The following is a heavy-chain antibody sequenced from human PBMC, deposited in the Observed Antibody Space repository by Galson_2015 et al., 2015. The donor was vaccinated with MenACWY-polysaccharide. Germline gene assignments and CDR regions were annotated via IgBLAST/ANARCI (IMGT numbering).Heavy chain of an antibody. CDR3: AKTLGYSSFGVDV. J-gene: IGHJ6*02. V-gene: IGHV3-23*01. CDR2: ISGSGGST. CDR1: GITFSSSA. D-gene: IGHD6-19*01. Sequence: SLRLSCAASGITFSSSAMTWVRQAPGKGLEWVSGISGSGGSTYYADSVKGRFTISRDSSKNTLSLQMDSLRADDTAVYYCAKTLGYSSFGVDVWGQGTTVTVSS.